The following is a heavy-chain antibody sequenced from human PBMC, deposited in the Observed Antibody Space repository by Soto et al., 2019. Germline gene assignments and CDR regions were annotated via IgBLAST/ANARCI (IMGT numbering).Heavy chain of an antibody. Sequence: QVQLVQSGAEVKKPESSVKVSCKASGGTFSSYAISWVRQAPGQGLEWMGGIIPIFGTANYAQKFQGRVTITADESTSTAYIELSSLRSADKAVYYCARVSRYCSGGSCYPPQYYFDYWGQGTLVTVSS. CDR2: IIPIFGTA. J-gene: IGHJ4*02. D-gene: IGHD2-15*01. V-gene: IGHV1-69*01. CDR3: ARVSRYCSGGSCYPPQYYFDY. CDR1: GGTFSSYA.